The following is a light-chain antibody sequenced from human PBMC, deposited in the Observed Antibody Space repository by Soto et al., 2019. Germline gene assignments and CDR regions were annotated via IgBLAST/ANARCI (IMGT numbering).Light chain of an antibody. CDR1: SGHSYYI. CDR2: LEGSGSY. Sequence: QPVLSQSSSASASLGSSVKLTCTLSSGHSYYIIAWHQQQPGKPPRYLMKLEGSGSYNKGSGVPDRFSGSSSGADRYLTISNLQFEDEADYYCETWDSDTHTVFGGGTKLTVL. V-gene: IGLV4-60*02. CDR3: ETWDSDTHTV. J-gene: IGLJ3*02.